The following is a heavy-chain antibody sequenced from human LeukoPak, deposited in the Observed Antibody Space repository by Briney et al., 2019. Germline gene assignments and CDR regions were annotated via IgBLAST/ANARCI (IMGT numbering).Heavy chain of an antibody. CDR3: AKDRERWLQFREFDY. V-gene: IGHV3-23*01. CDR2: ISGSGGST. CDR1: GYTFSSYG. Sequence: SCKASGYTFSSYGMSWVRQAPGKGLERVSAISGSGGSTYYADSVKGRFTISRDNSKNTLYLQMNSLRAEDTAVYYCAKDRERWLQFREFDYWGQGTLVTVSS. J-gene: IGHJ4*02. D-gene: IGHD5-24*01.